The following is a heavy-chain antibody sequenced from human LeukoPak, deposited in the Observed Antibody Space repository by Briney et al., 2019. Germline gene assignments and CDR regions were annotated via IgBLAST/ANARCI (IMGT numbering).Heavy chain of an antibody. CDR1: GFTFSSYA. J-gene: IGHJ3*02. CDR3: ARPMTTLTIHAFDI. Sequence: GGSLRLSCAASGFTFSSYAMHWVRQAPGKGLEWVAVISYDGSNKYYADSVKGRFTISRDNSKSTLYLQMNSLRAEDTAVYYCARPMTTLTIHAFDIWGQGTMVTVSS. V-gene: IGHV3-30*04. CDR2: ISYDGSNK. D-gene: IGHD4-17*01.